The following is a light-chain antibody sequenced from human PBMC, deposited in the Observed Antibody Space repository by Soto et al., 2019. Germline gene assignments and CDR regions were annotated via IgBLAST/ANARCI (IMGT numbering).Light chain of an antibody. CDR2: GAS. J-gene: IGKJ4*01. CDR1: QSLTSNY. CDR3: QQYGSSPLT. V-gene: IGKV3-20*01. Sequence: TVLTQSPGTLALSPGERATLSCRASQSLTSNYVAWYQQKPGQAPRLLVYGASSRATGIPDRFTGSGSGADCTLTISRLEPEDSAVYYCQQYGSSPLTFGGGSKVEIK.